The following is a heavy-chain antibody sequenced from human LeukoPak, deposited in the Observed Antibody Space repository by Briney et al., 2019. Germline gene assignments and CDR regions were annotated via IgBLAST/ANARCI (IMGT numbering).Heavy chain of an antibody. CDR1: GGSISSSNW. Sequence: SETLSLTCAVSGGSISSSNWWSWVRQPPGKGLEWIGYIYHSGSTYYNPSLKSRVTISVDRSKNQFSLKLSSVTAADTAVYYCAREEGYYYDSSGYYYSSGAFDIWGQGTMVTVSS. J-gene: IGHJ3*02. CDR3: AREEGYYYDSSGYYYSSGAFDI. V-gene: IGHV4-4*02. D-gene: IGHD3-22*01. CDR2: IYHSGST.